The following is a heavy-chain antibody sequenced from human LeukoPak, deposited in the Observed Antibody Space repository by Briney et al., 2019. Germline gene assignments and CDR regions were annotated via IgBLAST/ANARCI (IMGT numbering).Heavy chain of an antibody. CDR2: IYYSGST. Sequence: SETLSLTCTVSGGSIRSYYWSWIRQPPGKGLEWIGYIYYSGSTNYNPSLKSRVTISVDTSKNQFSLKLSSVTAADTAVYYCARAYSGYDLYYFDYWGQGTLVTVSS. D-gene: IGHD5-12*01. CDR3: ARAYSGYDLYYFDY. J-gene: IGHJ4*02. CDR1: GGSIRSYY. V-gene: IGHV4-59*01.